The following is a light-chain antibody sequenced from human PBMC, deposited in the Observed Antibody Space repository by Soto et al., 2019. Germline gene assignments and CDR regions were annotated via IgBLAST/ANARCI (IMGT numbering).Light chain of an antibody. Sequence: QSVLTQPPSVSGAPGQRVTISCTGSGSNLGAGYDVHWYQQLPGKAPKLVISEVSNRPSGVSNRFSGSKSGNTASLTISGLQAEDEADYYCCSYTSSTTPLFGGGTKLTVL. CDR2: EVS. CDR1: GSNLGAGYD. J-gene: IGLJ2*01. CDR3: CSYTSSTTPL. V-gene: IGLV1-40*01.